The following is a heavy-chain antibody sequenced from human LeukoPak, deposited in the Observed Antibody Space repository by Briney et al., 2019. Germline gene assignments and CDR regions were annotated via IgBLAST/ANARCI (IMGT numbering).Heavy chain of an antibody. J-gene: IGHJ1*01. CDR3: ARGPSYFQH. CDR2: TYYRSKWYK. CDR1: GDSFSSNSAT. V-gene: IGHV6-1*01. Sequence: SQTLSLTCAISGDSFSSNSATWNWIRQPPSRGLEWLGRTYYRSKWYKYYAVSVKSRITINPDTSKNQFSLQLNSVTPEDTAVYYCARGPSYFQHWGQGTLVTVSS.